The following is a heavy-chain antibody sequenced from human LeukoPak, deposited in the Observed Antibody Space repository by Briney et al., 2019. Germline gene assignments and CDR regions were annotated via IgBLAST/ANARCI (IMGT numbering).Heavy chain of an antibody. D-gene: IGHD3-9*01. Sequence: GGSLRLSCAASGFTFSSYAMSWVRQAPGKGLEWVSAISGSGGSTYYADSVKGRFTISRDNSKNTLYLQMNSLRAEDTAVYYCAKSFGYYDISTGYYLDYWGQGTLVTVSS. CDR2: ISGSGGST. J-gene: IGHJ4*02. CDR3: AKSFGYYDISTGYYLDY. V-gene: IGHV3-23*01. CDR1: GFTFSSYA.